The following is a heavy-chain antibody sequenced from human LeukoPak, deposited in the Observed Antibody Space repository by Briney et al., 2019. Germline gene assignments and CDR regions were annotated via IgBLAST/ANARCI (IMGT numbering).Heavy chain of an antibody. D-gene: IGHD3-9*01. CDR1: GFTFSSYS. V-gene: IGHV3-21*01. Sequence: GGSLRLSCAASGFTFSSYSMNWVRQAPGKGLEWVSSISSSSSYIYYADSVKGRFTISRDNAKNSMYLQMNSLRAEDTAVYYCARGRRDYDILTGYYTDYWGQGTLVTVSS. J-gene: IGHJ4*02. CDR2: ISSSSSYI. CDR3: ARGRRDYDILTGYYTDY.